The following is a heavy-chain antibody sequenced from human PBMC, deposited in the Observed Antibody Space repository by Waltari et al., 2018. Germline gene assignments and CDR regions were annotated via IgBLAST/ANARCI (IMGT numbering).Heavy chain of an antibody. Sequence: EVQLVESGGGLVQPGGSLRLSCAASGFTFSSYSMNWVRQAPGKGLEWVSYISSSSSTIYYADSVKGRFIISRDNAKNSLYLQMNSLRAEDTAVYYCARDEGSSYYYYYMDVWGKGTTVTVSS. D-gene: IGHD3-22*01. CDR3: ARDEGSSYYYYYMDV. CDR1: GFTFSSYS. CDR2: ISSSSSTI. J-gene: IGHJ6*03. V-gene: IGHV3-48*04.